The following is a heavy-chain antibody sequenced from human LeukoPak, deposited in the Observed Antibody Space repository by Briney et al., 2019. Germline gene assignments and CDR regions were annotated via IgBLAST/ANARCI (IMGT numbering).Heavy chain of an antibody. CDR3: AKSGYNRFDY. CDR1: GFTFSSYG. CDR2: ISGSGSGGST. Sequence: PGGTLRLSCAASGFTFSSYGMSWVRQAPGKGPEWVSSISGSGSGGSTYYADSVKGRFTISRDNSKNTLYLQMNSLIAEDTAVYYCAKSGYNRFDYWGQGTRVTVSS. J-gene: IGHJ4*02. V-gene: IGHV3-23*01. D-gene: IGHD5-24*01.